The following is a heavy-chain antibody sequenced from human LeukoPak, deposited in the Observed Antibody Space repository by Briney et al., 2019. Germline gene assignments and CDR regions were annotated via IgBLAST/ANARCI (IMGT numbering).Heavy chain of an antibody. D-gene: IGHD2-21*01. CDR3: ARLQGDSTAIFDY. Sequence: SETLSLTCTVSGGSISGHYWSWIRQPPAKGLEWVGYVYYNGETNYNPSLKSRVTISVDTSKNQFSLKLTSVTAADTAVYYCARLQGDSTAIFDYWGQGILVSVSS. CDR1: GGSISGHY. J-gene: IGHJ4*02. CDR2: VYYNGET. V-gene: IGHV4-59*11.